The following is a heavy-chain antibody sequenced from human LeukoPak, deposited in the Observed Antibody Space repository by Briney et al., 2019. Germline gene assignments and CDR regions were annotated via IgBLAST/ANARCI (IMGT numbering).Heavy chain of an antibody. CDR1: GFTVSSNY. D-gene: IGHD3-22*01. CDR2: IYSGGST. J-gene: IGHJ4*02. V-gene: IGHV3-53*01. CDR3: AREGDYYDSSGYLED. Sequence: PGGSLRLSCAASGFTVSSNYMSWVRQAPGKGLEWVSVIYSGGSTYYADSVKGRFTISRDNSKNTLYLQMNSLRAEDTAVYYCAREGDYYDSSGYLEDWSQGTLVTVSS.